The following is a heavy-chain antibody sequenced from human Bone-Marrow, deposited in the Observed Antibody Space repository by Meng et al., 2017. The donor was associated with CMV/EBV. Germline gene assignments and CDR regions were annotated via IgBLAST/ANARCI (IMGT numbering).Heavy chain of an antibody. CDR2: ISYDGSNK. V-gene: IGHV3-30-3*01. CDR3: ARDPSFYDGWVFDY. CDR1: GFTFSSYA. J-gene: IGHJ4*02. Sequence: GGPLRLSCPASGFTFSSYAMHWVRQAPGKGLEWVAVISYDGSNKYYADSVKGRFTISRDNSKNTLYLQMNSLRAEDTAVYYCARDPSFYDGWVFDYWGQGTLVTVSS. D-gene: IGHD2/OR15-2a*01.